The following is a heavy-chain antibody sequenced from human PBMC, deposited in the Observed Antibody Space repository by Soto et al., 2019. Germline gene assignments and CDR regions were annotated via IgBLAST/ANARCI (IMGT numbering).Heavy chain of an antibody. CDR3: ARSIDS. J-gene: IGHJ5*01. CDR2: IDYSGST. CDR1: GGSISSGGYY. V-gene: IGHV4-31*03. Sequence: QVQLQESAPGLVKPSQTLSLTCTVSGGSISSGGYYCNWIRQHPGKGLEWIGYIDYSGSTYYNPSLNSRGTISVDTSKNQFSLKLSSVTAADTAVSDCARSIDSWGQGTLVTVSS.